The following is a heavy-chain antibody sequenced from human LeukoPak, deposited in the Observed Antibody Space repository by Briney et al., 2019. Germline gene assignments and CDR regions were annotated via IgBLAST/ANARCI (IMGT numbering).Heavy chain of an antibody. CDR3: AKKNYDYVWGSYHPDNDAFDI. Sequence: GGSLRLSCAASGFTFSSYGMHWVRQAPGKGLEWVAVIWYDGSNKYCADSVKGRFTISRDNSKNTLYLQMNSLRAEDTAVYYCAKKNYDYVWGSYHPDNDAFDIWGQGTMVTVSS. V-gene: IGHV3-33*06. CDR2: IWYDGSNK. CDR1: GFTFSSYG. D-gene: IGHD3-16*02. J-gene: IGHJ3*02.